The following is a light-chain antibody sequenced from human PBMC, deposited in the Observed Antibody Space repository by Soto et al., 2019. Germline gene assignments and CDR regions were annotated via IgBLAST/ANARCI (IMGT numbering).Light chain of an antibody. CDR2: DAS. J-gene: IGKJ1*01. CDR3: QQHLGRHT. CDR1: QSVSSN. Sequence: EIVMTQSPATLSVSPGERATLSCRASQSVSSNLAWYQQKPGQAPRLLIYDASTRAAGIPARFIGSGSGTDFTLTISSLEPEDSAVYYCQQHLGRHTFGQGTKVDVK. V-gene: IGKV3-11*01.